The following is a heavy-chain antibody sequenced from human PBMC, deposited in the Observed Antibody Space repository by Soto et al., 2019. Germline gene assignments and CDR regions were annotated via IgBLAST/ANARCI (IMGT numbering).Heavy chain of an antibody. Sequence: QVQLVESGGGVVQPGRSLRLSCAASGFTFSSYGMHWVRQAPGKGLEWVAVISYDGSNKYYADSVKGRFTISRDNSKNTLYLQMNSLRAEDTAVYYCAKDQDSYVSPAIDYWGQGTLVTVSS. CDR1: GFTFSSYG. J-gene: IGHJ4*02. CDR2: ISYDGSNK. CDR3: AKDQDSYVSPAIDY. V-gene: IGHV3-30*18. D-gene: IGHD5-18*01.